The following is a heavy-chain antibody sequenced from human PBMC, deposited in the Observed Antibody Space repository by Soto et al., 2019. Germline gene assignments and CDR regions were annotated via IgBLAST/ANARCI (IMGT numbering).Heavy chain of an antibody. CDR1: GGSISSYY. CDR2: IYYSGST. J-gene: IGHJ3*02. V-gene: IGHV4-59*01. D-gene: IGHD1-26*01. CDR3: AREVGSRGFDAFDI. Sequence: TLSLTCTVSGGSISSYYWSWIRQPPGKGLEWIGYIYYSGSTNYNPSLKSRVTISVDTSKNQFSLKLSSVTAADTAVYYCAREVGSRGFDAFDIWGQGTMVTVSS.